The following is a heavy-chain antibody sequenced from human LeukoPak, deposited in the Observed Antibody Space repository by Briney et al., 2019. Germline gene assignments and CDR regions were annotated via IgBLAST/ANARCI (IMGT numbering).Heavy chain of an antibody. V-gene: IGHV3-48*04. CDR2: ISSSSSTI. CDR1: GFTLSSYS. D-gene: IGHD6-19*01. Sequence: GGSLTLSCAPAGFTLSSYSMNWVRQAAGEGLEWVSYISSSSSTIYYADSVKGRFTISRDNAKNSLYLQMNSLRAEDTAVYYCARDPYSSGWYDYWGQGTLVTVSS. CDR3: ARDPYSSGWYDY. J-gene: IGHJ4*02.